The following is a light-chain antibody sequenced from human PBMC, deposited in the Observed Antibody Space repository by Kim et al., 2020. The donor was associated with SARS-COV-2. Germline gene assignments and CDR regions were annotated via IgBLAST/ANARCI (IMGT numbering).Light chain of an antibody. V-gene: IGLV2-14*03. Sequence: QSALTQPASVSGSPGQSITISCTGTSSDVGIYNYVSWYQQHPGKAPKLMIYDVSKRPSGVSNRFSGSKSGNTASLTISGLQAEDEAYYFCSSYTSSSMFFGGGTQLTVL. J-gene: IGLJ2*01. CDR3: SSYTSSSMF. CDR1: SSDVGIYNY. CDR2: DVS.